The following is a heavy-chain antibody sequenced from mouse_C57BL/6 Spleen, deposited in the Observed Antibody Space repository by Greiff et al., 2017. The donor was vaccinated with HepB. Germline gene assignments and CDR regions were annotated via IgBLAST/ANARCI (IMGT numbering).Heavy chain of an antibody. CDR1: GFTFSSYA. Sequence: EVKLEESGGGLVKPGGSLKLSCAASGFTFSSYAMSWVRQTPEKRLEWVATISDGGSYTYYPDNVKGRFTISRDNAKNNLYLQMSHLKSEDTAMYYCARDSNGYFDVWGTGTTVTVSS. V-gene: IGHV5-4*01. CDR3: ARDSNGYFDV. CDR2: ISDGGSYT. D-gene: IGHD2-5*01. J-gene: IGHJ1*03.